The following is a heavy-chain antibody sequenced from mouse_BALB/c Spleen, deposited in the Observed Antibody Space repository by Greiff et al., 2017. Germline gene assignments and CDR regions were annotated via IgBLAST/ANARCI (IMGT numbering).Heavy chain of an antibody. CDR2: ISSGGSYT. CDR3: ARDGYYDYAMDY. D-gene: IGHD2-3*01. J-gene: IGHJ4*01. Sequence: EVQLQESGGGLVKPGGSLKLSCAASGFTFSSYAMSWVRQTPEKRLEWVATISSGGSYTYYPDSVKGRFTISRDNAKHTLYLQMSSLRSEDTAMYYCARDGYYDYAMDYWGQGTSVTVSS. V-gene: IGHV5-9-3*01. CDR1: GFTFSSYA.